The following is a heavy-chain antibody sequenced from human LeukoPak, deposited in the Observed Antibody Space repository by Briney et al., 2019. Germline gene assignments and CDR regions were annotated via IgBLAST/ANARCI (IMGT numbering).Heavy chain of an antibody. J-gene: IGHJ1*01. CDR3: ARRRYYDSSGYLE. Sequence: PSETLSLTCTIFGDSVSRSDSYWDWIRQPPGKGREWIGTIYYSGRTYYSPSLKSRVTLSVDMSNNQFSLTLSSVTAADTALYFCARRRYYDSSGYLEWGQGTLVTVSS. V-gene: IGHV4-39*01. CDR1: GDSVSRSDSY. D-gene: IGHD3-22*01. CDR2: IYYSGRT.